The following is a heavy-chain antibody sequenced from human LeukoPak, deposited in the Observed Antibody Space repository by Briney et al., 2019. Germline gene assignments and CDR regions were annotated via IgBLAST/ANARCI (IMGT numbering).Heavy chain of an antibody. D-gene: IGHD6-13*01. CDR3: ARESPAYSSSWYNDY. CDR1: GFTFRNYW. V-gene: IGHV3-7*01. J-gene: IGHJ4*02. CDR2: TKPDGSAD. Sequence: PGGSLRLSCAASGFTFRNYWMGWVRQAPGKGLEWVANTKPDGSADYYADSVRGRFTLSRDNAKNSLYMQMNSLRDEDTDVYYCARESPAYSSSWYNDYWGQGTLVTVSS.